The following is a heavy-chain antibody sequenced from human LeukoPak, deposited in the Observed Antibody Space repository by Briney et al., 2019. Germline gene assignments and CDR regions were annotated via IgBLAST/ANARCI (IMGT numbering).Heavy chain of an antibody. CDR3: ARVSCSSTSCYRGSPYYYYGMDA. CDR2: ISAYNGNT. Sequence: ASVKVSCKASGYTFTSYGIIWVRQAPGQGLEWMGWISAYNGNTNYAQKLQGRVTMTTDTSTSTAYMELRSLRSDDTAVYYCARVSCSSTSCYRGSPYYYYGMDAWGQGTTVTVSS. V-gene: IGHV1-18*01. J-gene: IGHJ6*02. CDR1: GYTFTSYG. D-gene: IGHD2-2*01.